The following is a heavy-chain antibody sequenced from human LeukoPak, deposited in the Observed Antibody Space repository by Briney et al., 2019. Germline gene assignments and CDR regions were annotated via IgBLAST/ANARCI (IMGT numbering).Heavy chain of an antibody. J-gene: IGHJ5*02. Sequence: SETLSLTCTVSGGSISSTTYYWGWIRQPPGKGLEWIGSIYYSGTTYYNPSLKSRVTMSVNTSKNHFSLNLSPVTAADTAVYYCARYRGCTDGTCYRWFDPWGQGTLVTVTS. D-gene: IGHD2-8*01. CDR2: IYYSGTT. CDR1: GGSISSTTYY. CDR3: ARYRGCTDGTCYRWFDP. V-gene: IGHV4-39*02.